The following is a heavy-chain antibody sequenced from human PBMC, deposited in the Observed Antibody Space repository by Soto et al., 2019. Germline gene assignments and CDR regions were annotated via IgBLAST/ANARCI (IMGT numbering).Heavy chain of an antibody. D-gene: IGHD3-16*01. CDR3: ARDPLAAGNLLGELWYYYYMDV. CDR1: GYTFTSYA. J-gene: IGHJ6*03. Sequence: ASVKVSCKASGYTFTSYAMHWVRQAPGQRLEWMGWINAGNGNTKYSQKFQGRVTITRDTSASTAYMELSSLRSEDTAVYYCARDPLAAGNLLGELWYYYYMDVWGKGTTVTVSS. V-gene: IGHV1-3*01. CDR2: INAGNGNT.